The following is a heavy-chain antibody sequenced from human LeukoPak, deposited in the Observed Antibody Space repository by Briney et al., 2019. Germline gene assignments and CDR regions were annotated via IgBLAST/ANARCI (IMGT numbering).Heavy chain of an antibody. CDR3: ATHSLYSGSYYYFDY. CDR1: GYTLTELS. CDR2: FDPEDGET. D-gene: IGHD1-26*01. Sequence: ASVTVSCKVSGYTLTELSMHWVRQAPGKGLEWMGGFDPEDGETIYAQKFQGRVTMTEDTSTDTAYMELSSLRSEDTAVYYCATHSLYSGSYYYFDYWGQGTLVTVSS. V-gene: IGHV1-24*01. J-gene: IGHJ4*02.